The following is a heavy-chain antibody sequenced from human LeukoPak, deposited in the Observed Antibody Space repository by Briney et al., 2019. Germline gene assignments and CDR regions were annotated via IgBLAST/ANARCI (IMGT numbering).Heavy chain of an antibody. D-gene: IGHD2-15*01. CDR3: ANLLGYCSGGSCYSSVY. V-gene: IGHV3-23*01. Sequence: TGGSLRLSCAASGFTFSSYAMSWVRQAPGEGLEWVPGISGSGGSTYYAGSVKGRFTISRDNSKNTLYLQMNSLRAEDTAVYYCANLLGYCSGGSCYSSVYWGQGTLVTVSS. CDR2: ISGSGGST. CDR1: GFTFSSYA. J-gene: IGHJ4*02.